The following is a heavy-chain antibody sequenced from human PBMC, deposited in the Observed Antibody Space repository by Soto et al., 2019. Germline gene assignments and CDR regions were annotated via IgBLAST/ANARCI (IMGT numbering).Heavy chain of an antibody. Sequence: PGGSLRLSCAASGFTVSGNYMTWVRQAPGKGLEWVSVIYSGGNTFYADSVKGRFTISRDNSKNTLYLQMNNLRAEDTAVYYCARAMYNWNDGVRYWGQGTLVTVSS. D-gene: IGHD1-1*01. J-gene: IGHJ4*02. CDR1: GFTVSGNY. CDR3: ARAMYNWNDGVRY. CDR2: IYSGGNT. V-gene: IGHV3-53*01.